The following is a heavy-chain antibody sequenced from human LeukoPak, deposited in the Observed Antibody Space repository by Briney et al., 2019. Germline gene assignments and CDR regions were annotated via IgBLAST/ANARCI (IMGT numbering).Heavy chain of an antibody. CDR2: ISRYI. CDR1: GFTFSSYN. V-gene: IGHV3-21*04. Sequence: GGSLRLSCKASGFTFSSYNMNWVRQAPGKGLEWVSSISRYIYYADSVKGRFTISRDNSKNTLYLQMNSLGAEDTAVYYCAKDRGTSLCDAFDIWGQGTMVTVSS. J-gene: IGHJ3*02. D-gene: IGHD6-25*01. CDR3: AKDRGTSLCDAFDI.